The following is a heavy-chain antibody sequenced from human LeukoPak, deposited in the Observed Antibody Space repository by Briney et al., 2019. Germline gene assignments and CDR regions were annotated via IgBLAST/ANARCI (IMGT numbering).Heavy chain of an antibody. Sequence: ASVKVSCKASGYTFTSDGISWVRQAPGQGLEWMGWISTYNGNTNYAPKLQGRVTMTTDTSTSTAYMELRSLRSDDTAVYYCARTSTGNYYFYYGMDVWGQGTTVTVSS. CDR3: ARTSTGNYYFYYGMDV. V-gene: IGHV1-18*01. D-gene: IGHD3-10*01. CDR1: GYTFTSDG. CDR2: ISTYNGNT. J-gene: IGHJ6*02.